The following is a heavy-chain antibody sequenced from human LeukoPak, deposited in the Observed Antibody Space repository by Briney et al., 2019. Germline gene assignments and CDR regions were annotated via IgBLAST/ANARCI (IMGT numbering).Heavy chain of an antibody. Sequence: GGSLRLSCAASGFTFSSYAMSWVRQAPGKGLEWVSAISGSGGSTYYTDSVKGRFTISRDNAKRSLYLQMNSLTAEDTAVYYCARSGGTYGWFDPWGQGTLVTVSS. CDR1: GFTFSSYA. D-gene: IGHD1-26*01. CDR3: ARSGGTYGWFDP. CDR2: ISGSGGST. V-gene: IGHV3-23*01. J-gene: IGHJ5*02.